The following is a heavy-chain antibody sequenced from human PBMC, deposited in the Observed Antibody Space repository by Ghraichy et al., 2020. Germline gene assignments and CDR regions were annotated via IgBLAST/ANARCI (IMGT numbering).Heavy chain of an antibody. CDR2: ISSSSSYI. V-gene: IGHV3-21*01. D-gene: IGHD6-6*01. CDR3: ARGDGAARRGLGWFDP. J-gene: IGHJ5*02. Sequence: GGSLRLSCAASGFTFSSYSMNWVRQAPGKGLEWVSSISSSSSYIYYADSVKGRFTISRDNAKNSLYLQMNSLRAEDTAVYYCARGDGAARRGLGWFDPWGQGTLVTVSS. CDR1: GFTFSSYS.